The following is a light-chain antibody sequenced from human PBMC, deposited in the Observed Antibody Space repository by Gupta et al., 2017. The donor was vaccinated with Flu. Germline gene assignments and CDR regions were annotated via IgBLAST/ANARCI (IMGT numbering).Light chain of an antibody. V-gene: IGLV3-1*01. CDR2: QDS. J-gene: IGLJ1*01. Sequence: SSALTQPPSVSVSPGQTASITCSGDKLGDKYACWYQQKPVQSPVLVIYQDSKRPSGIPERFSGSKSGNTATLTISGTQAMEEADYYCQAGDSSTFYVFGTGTKVTVL. CDR3: QAGDSSTFYV. CDR1: KLGDKY.